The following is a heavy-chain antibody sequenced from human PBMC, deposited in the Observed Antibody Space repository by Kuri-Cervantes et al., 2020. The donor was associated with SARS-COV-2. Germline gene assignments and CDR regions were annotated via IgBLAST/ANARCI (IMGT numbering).Heavy chain of an antibody. D-gene: IGHD3-16*01. J-gene: IGHJ4*02. V-gene: IGHV1-18*04. CDR2: ISAYNGNT. CDR3: ATQTGGIY. CDR1: GYTFTSYG. Sequence: ASVKVSCKASGYTFTSYGISWVRQAPGQGLEWMGWISAYNGNTNYAQKFQGRVTITADKSTSTAYMELSSLRSEDTAVYYCATQTGGIYWGQGTLVTVSS.